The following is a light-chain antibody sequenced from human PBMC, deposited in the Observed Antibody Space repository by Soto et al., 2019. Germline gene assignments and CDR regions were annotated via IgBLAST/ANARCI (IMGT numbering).Light chain of an antibody. V-gene: IGLV2-14*01. J-gene: IGLJ1*01. CDR3: SLYTSSDTLYV. Sequence: QSALTQPASVSGSPGQSITISCTGTSSDVGGYDYVSWYQQHPDKAPKLIIYVVSNRPSGVSNRFSGSKSGNTASLTISGLQAEDEADYYCSLYTSSDTLYVFGTGTKLTVL. CDR1: SSDVGGYDY. CDR2: VVS.